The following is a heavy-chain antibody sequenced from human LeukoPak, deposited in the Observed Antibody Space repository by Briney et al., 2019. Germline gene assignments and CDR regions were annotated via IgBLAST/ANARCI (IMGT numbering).Heavy chain of an antibody. J-gene: IGHJ6*03. V-gene: IGHV4-59*08. CDR1: GGPISTSY. CDR3: ASGYYYYMDV. Sequence: PSETLSLTCTIPGGPISTSYWSWIRQPPGKGLEWIGYFFYGGSTKYNPSLKSRVTISADTSNNQFSLELSSVTAADTAVYYCASGYYYYMDVWGTGTTVIVSS. CDR2: FFYGGST.